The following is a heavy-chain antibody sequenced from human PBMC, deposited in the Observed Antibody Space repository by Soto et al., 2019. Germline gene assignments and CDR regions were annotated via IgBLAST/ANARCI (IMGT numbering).Heavy chain of an antibody. D-gene: IGHD2-8*02. Sequence: QVQLQQWGAGLLKPSETLSLTCAVYGGSFSGYYWTWIRQPPGTGLASIGEINHSGSTNYNPSLKSRVTISVDTSKNQFSLKLTSVTAADTAVYYCARDKITGLFDYWGQGTLVTVSS. CDR2: INHSGST. CDR1: GGSFSGYY. J-gene: IGHJ4*02. CDR3: ARDKITGLFDY. V-gene: IGHV4-34*01.